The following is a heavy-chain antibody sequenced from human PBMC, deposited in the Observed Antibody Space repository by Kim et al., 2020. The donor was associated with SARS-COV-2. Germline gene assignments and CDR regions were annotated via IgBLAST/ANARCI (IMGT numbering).Heavy chain of an antibody. Sequence: GGSLRLSCSASGFTFSSYAMHWVRQAPGKGLEYVSVISNNGDTTYYADSVKGRFTISRDNSKDTVYLQLTSLRPEDTAVYYCVKGKWEVGNDNYFDFWG. J-gene: IGHJ4*01. D-gene: IGHD1-26*01. CDR3: VKGKWEVGNDNYFDF. CDR1: GFTFSSYA. CDR2: ISNNGDTT. V-gene: IGHV3-64D*06.